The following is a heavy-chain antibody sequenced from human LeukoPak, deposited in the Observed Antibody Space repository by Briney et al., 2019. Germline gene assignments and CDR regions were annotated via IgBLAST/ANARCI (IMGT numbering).Heavy chain of an antibody. CDR1: GGSISSSSYY. Sequence: SETLSLTCTVSGGSISSSSYYWGWIRQPPGKGLEWIGSIYYSGSTNYNPSLKSRVTISVDTSKNQFSLKLSSVTAADTAVYYCARGRGLTVTKTFDYWGQGTLVTVSS. D-gene: IGHD4-17*01. J-gene: IGHJ4*02. CDR2: IYYSGST. V-gene: IGHV4-39*07. CDR3: ARGRGLTVTKTFDY.